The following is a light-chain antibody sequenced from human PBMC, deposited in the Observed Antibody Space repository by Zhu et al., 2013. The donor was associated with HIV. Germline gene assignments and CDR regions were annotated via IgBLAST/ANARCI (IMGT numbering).Light chain of an antibody. CDR1: QSVGSN. V-gene: IGKV3-15*01. CDR3: QQYNNWPPIT. Sequence: EIVLTQSPGTLSASPGERATLSCRASQSVGSNLAWYHQKAGRAPRLLIYGASTRATGIPARFSGSGSGTEFTLTISSLQSEDFGFYYCQQYNNWPPITFGQGTRLEIK. J-gene: IGKJ5*01. CDR2: GAS.